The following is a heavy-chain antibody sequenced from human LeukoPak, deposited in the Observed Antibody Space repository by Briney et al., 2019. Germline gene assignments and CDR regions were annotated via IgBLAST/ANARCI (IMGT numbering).Heavy chain of an antibody. J-gene: IGHJ5*02. V-gene: IGHV4-39*01. CDR3: AGSNYDNWFDP. CDR1: GGSISSGSYY. CDR2: IYHSGNT. Sequence: SETLSLTCTVSGGSISSGSYYCGWIRQPPGKGLERIGSIYHSGNTYYNPSLKSRVTLSVDTSKNQFSLKLSSVTAADTAVYYCAGSNYDNWFDPWGQGTLVSVSS. D-gene: IGHD3-10*01.